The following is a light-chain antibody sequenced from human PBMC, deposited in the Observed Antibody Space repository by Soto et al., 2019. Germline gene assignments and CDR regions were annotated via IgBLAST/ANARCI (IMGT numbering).Light chain of an antibody. Sequence: QSVLTQPPSTSGTPGQRVTMSCSGSNSNIGSNTVYWYQQLPGTAPKLIIHSDNQRPSGVPDRFSASKSGTSASLAISGLQSEDEADYYCAAWDDSRSGLVVFGGGTKLTVL. CDR1: NSNIGSNT. V-gene: IGLV1-44*01. CDR3: AAWDDSRSGLVV. CDR2: SDN. J-gene: IGLJ2*01.